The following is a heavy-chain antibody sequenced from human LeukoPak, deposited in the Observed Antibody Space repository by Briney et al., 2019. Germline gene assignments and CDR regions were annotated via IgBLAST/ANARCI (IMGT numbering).Heavy chain of an antibody. CDR1: GGSFSGYY. V-gene: IGHV4-34*01. J-gene: IGHJ6*02. CDR3: ARGRGTTVTPYYYYGMDV. Sequence: SETLSLTCAVYGGSFSGYYWSWIRQPPGKGLEWIGEINHSGSTNYNPSLKSRVTISVDTSKNQFSLKLSSVTAADTAVYYCARGRGTTVTPYYYYGMDVWGQGTTVTVSS. D-gene: IGHD4-17*01. CDR2: INHSGST.